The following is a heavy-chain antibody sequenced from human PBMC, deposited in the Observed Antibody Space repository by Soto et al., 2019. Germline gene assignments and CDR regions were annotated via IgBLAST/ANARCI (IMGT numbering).Heavy chain of an antibody. D-gene: IGHD3-10*02. CDR1: GGSISSGGSY. CDR3: ARVCLSGRVHAFCF. V-gene: IGHV4-31*03. Sequence: QGQLQESGPGLVKPSQTLSLTCTVSGGSISSGGSYWGWIRQHPGKGLEWIGYIDNSGTSYYSPPLMHRLTITVATSNTQFAPRPGSGTAADTPVYDWARVCLSGRVHAFCFWGQGRMVTVSS. J-gene: IGHJ3*01. CDR2: IDNSGTS.